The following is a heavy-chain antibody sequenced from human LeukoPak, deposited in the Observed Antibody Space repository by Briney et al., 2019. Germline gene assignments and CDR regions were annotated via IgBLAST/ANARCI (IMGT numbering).Heavy chain of an antibody. Sequence: PSGTLSLTCAVSGGSISSSNWWSWVRQPPGKGLEWIGEIYHSGSTNYNPSLKSRVTISVDKSKNQFSLKLSSVTAADTAVYYCARVAAAGKDYYYYMDVWGKGTTVTISS. D-gene: IGHD6-13*01. CDR2: IYHSGST. J-gene: IGHJ6*03. V-gene: IGHV4-4*02. CDR1: GGSISSSNW. CDR3: ARVAAAGKDYYYYMDV.